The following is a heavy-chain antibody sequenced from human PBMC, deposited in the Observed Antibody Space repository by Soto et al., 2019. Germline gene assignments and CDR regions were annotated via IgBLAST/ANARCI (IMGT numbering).Heavy chain of an antibody. CDR2: ISSSSSYI. CDR3: ARACPPGIGVVCYYYGMDV. J-gene: IGHJ6*02. CDR1: GFTFSSYI. V-gene: IGHV3-21*01. Sequence: GGSLRLSCAASGFTFSSYIMNWVRQSPGKGLEWVSSISSSSSYIYYADSVKGRFTISRDNAKNSLYLQMNSLRAEDTAVYYCARACPPGIGVVCYYYGMDVWGQGTTVTVSS. D-gene: IGHD3-3*01.